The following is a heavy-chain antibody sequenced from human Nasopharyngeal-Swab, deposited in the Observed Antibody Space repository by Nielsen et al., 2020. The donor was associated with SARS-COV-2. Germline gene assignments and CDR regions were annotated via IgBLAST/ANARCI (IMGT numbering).Heavy chain of an antibody. D-gene: IGHD4-17*01. J-gene: IGHJ4*02. V-gene: IGHV4-59*01. CDR2: IYYSGST. CDR3: AGETTLTYYFDY. CDR1: GCPISSYY. Sequence: SETLSLTCTVSGCPISSYYWSWIRQLPGKGLEWIGYIYYSGSTNYNPSLKSRVTISVDTSKNQFSLKLSSVTAADTAVYYCAGETTLTYYFDYWGQGTLVTVSS.